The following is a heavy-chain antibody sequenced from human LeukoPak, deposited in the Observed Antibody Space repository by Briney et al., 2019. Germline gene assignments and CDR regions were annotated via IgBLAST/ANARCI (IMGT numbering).Heavy chain of an antibody. J-gene: IGHJ2*01. CDR1: GYSFTSYW. V-gene: IGHV5-51*01. CDR3: ARLFGGYSSSWYFDL. D-gene: IGHD6-13*01. Sequence: GESLKISCKGSGYSFTSYWIGWVRQMPGKGLEWRGIIYPGDSDTRYSPSFQGQVTISADKSISTAYLQWSSLKASDTAMYYCARLFGGYSSSWYFDLWGRGTLVTVSS. CDR2: IYPGDSDT.